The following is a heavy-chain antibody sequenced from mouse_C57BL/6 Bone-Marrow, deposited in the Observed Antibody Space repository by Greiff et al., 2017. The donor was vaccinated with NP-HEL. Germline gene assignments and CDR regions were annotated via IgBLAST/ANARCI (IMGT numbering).Heavy chain of an antibody. D-gene: IGHD2-5*01. CDR3: TRSYSNYGYAMDY. V-gene: IGHV1-5*01. J-gene: IGHJ4*01. CDR2: IYPGNSDT. CDR1: GYTFTSYW. Sequence: EVQLQQSGTVLARPGASVKMSCKTSGYTFTSYWMHRVKQRPGQGLEWIGAIYPGNSDTSYNQKFKGKAKLTAVTSASTAYMELSSLTNEDSAVYYCTRSYSNYGYAMDYWGQGTSVTVSS.